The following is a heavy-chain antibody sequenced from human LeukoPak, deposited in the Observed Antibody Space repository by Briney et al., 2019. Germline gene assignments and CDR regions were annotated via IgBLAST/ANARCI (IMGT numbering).Heavy chain of an antibody. CDR2: INQDGSEK. V-gene: IGHV3-7*04. CDR3: ARESDSSGFGAFDI. CDR1: GFTFSSYN. D-gene: IGHD3-22*01. J-gene: IGHJ3*02. Sequence: GGSLRLSCGASGFTFSSYNMNWVRQAPGKGLEWVANINQDGSEKYYVDSVKGRFTISRDNTKNSLYLQMNSLRAEATAVYYCARESDSSGFGAFDIWGQGTMVTVSS.